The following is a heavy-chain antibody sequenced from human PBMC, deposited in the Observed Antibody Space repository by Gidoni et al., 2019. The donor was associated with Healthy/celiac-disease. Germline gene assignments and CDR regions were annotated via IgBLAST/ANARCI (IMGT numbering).Heavy chain of an antibody. CDR3: AREDCGGDCQGENY. V-gene: IGHV3-21*01. J-gene: IGHJ4*02. Sequence: EVQLVESGGGLVKPGGSLRLSCAASGFTFSSYSMNWVRQAPGKGLEWVSSISSSSSYIYYADSVKGRFTISRDNAKNSLYLQMNSLRAEDTAVYYCAREDCGGDCQGENYWGQGTLVTVSS. CDR2: ISSSSSYI. CDR1: GFTFSSYS. D-gene: IGHD2-21*02.